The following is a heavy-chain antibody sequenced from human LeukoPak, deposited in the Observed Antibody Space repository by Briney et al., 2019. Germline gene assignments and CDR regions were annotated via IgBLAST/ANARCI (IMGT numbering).Heavy chain of an antibody. D-gene: IGHD2-2*01. J-gene: IGHJ6*03. CDR1: GGSISSSSYY. CDR3: AREYCRSTSCFHYNYYYYMDV. CDR2: IYYSGST. Sequence: PSETLSLTCTVSGGSISSSSYYWGWIRQPPGKGLEWIGSIYYSGSTYYNPSLKSRVTMSVDTSKNQFSLKLSSVTAADTAVYYCAREYCRSTSCFHYNYYYYMDVWGKGTTVTVSS. V-gene: IGHV4-39*07.